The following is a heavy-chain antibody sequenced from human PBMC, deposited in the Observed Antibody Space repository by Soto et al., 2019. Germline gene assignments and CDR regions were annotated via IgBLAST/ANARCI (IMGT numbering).Heavy chain of an antibody. Sequence: QVQLVQSGAEVKKPGSSVKVSCKASGGTFSSYAISWVRQAPGQGLEWMGGIIPIFGTANYAQKLQGRVXIXXDESPSTSYMELSSPRSEDTAVYYCACGSAYIRDVWGQGTTVTVSS. J-gene: IGHJ6*02. CDR3: ACGSAYIRDV. D-gene: IGHD3-16*01. CDR2: IIPIFGTA. V-gene: IGHV1-69*12. CDR1: GGTFSSYA.